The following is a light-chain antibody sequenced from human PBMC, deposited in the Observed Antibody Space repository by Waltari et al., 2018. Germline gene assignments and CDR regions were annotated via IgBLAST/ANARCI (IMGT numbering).Light chain of an antibody. Sequence: YDLTQPSSVSVSPGQTATITCSGDVLAEKYVRWFQQKPGQAPTLSLYKDTERPSGIPERFSGSSSVSTVTLTIRGALLEDEADYHCHAAADNNWFFGGGTKLTVL. J-gene: IGLJ2*01. CDR2: KDT. CDR1: VLAEKY. CDR3: HAAADNNWF. V-gene: IGLV3-27*01.